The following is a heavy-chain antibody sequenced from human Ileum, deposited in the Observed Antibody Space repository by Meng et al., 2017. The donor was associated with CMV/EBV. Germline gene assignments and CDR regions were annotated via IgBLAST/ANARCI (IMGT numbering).Heavy chain of an antibody. Sequence: QVQPHRGGAGLLKPSGTLSLTCAVYSGSFSDFFWGWIRQPPGKGLEWIGESSHSGNTKYNPSLKSRVTISVDASKNQFSLNMRSVTAADTAVYYCARGRDFWWEMDYTGQGTLVTVSS. CDR3: ARGRDFWWEMDY. CDR1: SGSFSDFF. J-gene: IGHJ4*02. V-gene: IGHV4-34*01. CDR2: SSHSGNT. D-gene: IGHD1-26*01.